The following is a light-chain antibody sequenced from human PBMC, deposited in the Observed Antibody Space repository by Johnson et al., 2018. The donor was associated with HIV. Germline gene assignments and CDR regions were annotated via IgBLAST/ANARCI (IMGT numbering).Light chain of an antibody. CDR2: DNS. CDR3: GTWDNSLIARYV. V-gene: IGLV1-51*01. CDR1: SSNIGSNY. Sequence: VLTQPPSVSAAPGQRVTISCSGSSSNIGSNYVSWYQQLPGTAPKLLIYDNSKRPSKIPDRFSGSKSGTSATLGLTGLQPGDEADYYCGTWDNSLIARYVFGTGTKVTVL. J-gene: IGLJ1*01.